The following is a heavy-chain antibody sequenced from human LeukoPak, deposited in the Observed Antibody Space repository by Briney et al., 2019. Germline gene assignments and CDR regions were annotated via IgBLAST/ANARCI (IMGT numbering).Heavy chain of an antibody. V-gene: IGHV1-2*02. CDR3: ARGLGSSSDY. Sequence: ASVKVSCKTSGYTFSDYYIHWIRQAPGQGLEWVGWINPNSGDTDYAQKFQGRVTVTRATSISTAYMELGRLRSDDTAVYYCARGLGSSSDYWGQGTLVTVSS. CDR2: INPNSGDT. CDR1: GYTFSDYY. D-gene: IGHD6-6*01. J-gene: IGHJ4*02.